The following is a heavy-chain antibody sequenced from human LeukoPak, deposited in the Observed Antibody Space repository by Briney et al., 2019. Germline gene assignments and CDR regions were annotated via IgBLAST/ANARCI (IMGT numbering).Heavy chain of an antibody. CDR2: ISAYNGDT. CDR1: GFTFTRYG. J-gene: IGHJ4*02. D-gene: IGHD6-19*01. Sequence: ASVKVSCRASGFTFTRYGFNWVRQAPGQGLEWMGWISAYNGDTKYAQEFQDRLTMTTDTSTTTAYMELRSLRSDDTAVYYCSRDPSNTSGWYAWADYWGQGTLVTVSS. V-gene: IGHV1-18*01. CDR3: SRDPSNTSGWYAWADY.